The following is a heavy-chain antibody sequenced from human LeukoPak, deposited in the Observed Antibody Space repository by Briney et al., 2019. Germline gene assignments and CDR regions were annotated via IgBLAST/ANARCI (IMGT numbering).Heavy chain of an antibody. Sequence: ASVKVSCKASGYTFTSYGISWVRQAPGQGLEWMGRIIPIFGTANYAQKFQGRVTITTDESTSTAYMELSSLRSEDTAVYYCARTRTKGGFYYYYMDVWGKGTTVTVSS. D-gene: IGHD1-26*01. V-gene: IGHV1-69*05. CDR2: IIPIFGTA. CDR3: ARTRTKGGFYYYYMDV. J-gene: IGHJ6*03. CDR1: GYTFTSYG.